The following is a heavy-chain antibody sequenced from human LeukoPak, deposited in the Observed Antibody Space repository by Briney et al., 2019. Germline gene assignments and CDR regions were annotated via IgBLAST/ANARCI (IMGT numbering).Heavy chain of an antibody. V-gene: IGHV3-48*03. J-gene: IGHJ6*02. Sequence: GRSLRLSCAASGFTSSSYEMNWVRQAPGKGLEWVSYISSSGSTIYYADSVKGRFTISRDNAKNSLYLQMNGLRAEDTAVYYCARVSGWYGMDVWGQGTTVTVSS. CDR1: GFTSSSYE. D-gene: IGHD6-19*01. CDR2: ISSSGSTI. CDR3: ARVSGWYGMDV.